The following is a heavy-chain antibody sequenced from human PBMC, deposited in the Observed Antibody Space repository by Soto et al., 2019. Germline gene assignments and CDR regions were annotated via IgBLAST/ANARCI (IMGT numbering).Heavy chain of an antibody. CDR1: GYTFTSYD. Sequence: GASVKVSCKASGYTFTSYDINWVRQATGQGLEWMGWMHPNSGNTGYAQKFQGRVTMTRNTSISTAYMELSSLRSEDTAVYYCARGQGIQLCLVTWFDPWGKGPLVTVSS. CDR3: ARGQGIQLCLVTWFDP. D-gene: IGHD5-18*01. CDR2: MHPNSGNT. J-gene: IGHJ5*02. V-gene: IGHV1-8*01.